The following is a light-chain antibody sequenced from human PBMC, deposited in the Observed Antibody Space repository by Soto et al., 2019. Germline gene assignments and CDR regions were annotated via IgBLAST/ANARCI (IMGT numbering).Light chain of an antibody. CDR1: QSVSSY. V-gene: IGKV3-11*01. CDR3: QQRSIWPPYT. Sequence: EIVLTQSPATLSLSPGERATLSCRASQSVSSYLAWYQQKPGQAPRLLIYDASNRATGIPARFSGSGSGTDFTLTISSLEPEDFAVYYCQQRSIWPPYTSGQGTKLEIK. CDR2: DAS. J-gene: IGKJ2*01.